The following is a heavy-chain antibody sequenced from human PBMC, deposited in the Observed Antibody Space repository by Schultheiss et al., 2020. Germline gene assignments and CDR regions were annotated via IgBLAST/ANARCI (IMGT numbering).Heavy chain of an antibody. Sequence: SETLSLTCTVSGGSISSGGYYWSWIRQHPGKGLEWIGYIYYSSTNYNPSLKSRVTISGDTSKNQFSLKLSSVTAADTAVYYCARAPITMVRGFDPWGQGTLVTVSS. J-gene: IGHJ5*02. CDR3: ARAPITMVRGFDP. CDR1: GGSISSGGYY. V-gene: IGHV4-31*03. D-gene: IGHD3-10*01. CDR2: IYYSST.